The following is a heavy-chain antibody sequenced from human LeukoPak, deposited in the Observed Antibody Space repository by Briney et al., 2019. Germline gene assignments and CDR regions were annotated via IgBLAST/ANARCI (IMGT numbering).Heavy chain of an antibody. CDR2: INHSGST. CDR3: ARGGGSCYY. D-gene: IGHD2-15*01. J-gene: IGHJ4*02. CDR1: GGSFSGYY. Sequence: SETLSLTCAVYGGSFSGYYWSWIRQPPGKGLEWIGEINHSGSTNYNPSLKSRVTISVDTSKNQFSLKLSSVTAADTAVYYCARGGGSCYYWGQGTLVTVSS. V-gene: IGHV4-34*01.